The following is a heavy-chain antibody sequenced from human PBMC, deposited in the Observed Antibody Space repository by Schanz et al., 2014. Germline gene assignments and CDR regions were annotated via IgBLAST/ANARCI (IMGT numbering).Heavy chain of an antibody. J-gene: IGHJ5*02. D-gene: IGHD2-2*01. V-gene: IGHV1-18*01. CDR1: GYTFTSYG. Sequence: QGQLVQSGAEVKKPGASVKVSCKASGYTFTSYGISWVRQAPGQGLEWMGWISPYNGNTNYAQKLQGRVTMTTDTSTGTAYMELRSLRSDDTAVYYCARDRRRYCSTASCLHDNWFDPWGQGTLVIVSS. CDR3: ARDRRRYCSTASCLHDNWFDP. CDR2: ISPYNGNT.